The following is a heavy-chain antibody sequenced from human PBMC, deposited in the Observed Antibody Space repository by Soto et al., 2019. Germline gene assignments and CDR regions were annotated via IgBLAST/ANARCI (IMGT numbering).Heavy chain of an antibody. CDR2: MNPNSGNT. D-gene: IGHD1-26*01. V-gene: IGHV1-8*01. CDR1: GYTFTSYD. CDR3: AREVGATRFDY. Sequence: QVQLVQSGAEVKKPGASVKVSCKASGYTFTSYDINWVRQATGQVLEWMGWMNPNSGNTDDAQKIQGRVTMTRNTAISTDYMELSSLRSEDTDVYYCAREVGATRFDYWGQGTLVTVSS. J-gene: IGHJ4*02.